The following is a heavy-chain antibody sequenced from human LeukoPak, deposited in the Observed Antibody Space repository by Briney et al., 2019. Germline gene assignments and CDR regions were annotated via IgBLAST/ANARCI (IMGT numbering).Heavy chain of an antibody. CDR1: GYTFTSYG. Sequence: GASVKVSCKASGYTFTSYGISWVRQAPGQGLEWMGWISAYSGNPKYAQKFQDRVTMTTDTSTSTALMELRSLKSDDTAVYYCARSEKAYCGGVCDNYHMDVWGKGTTVTVSS. J-gene: IGHJ6*03. V-gene: IGHV1-18*01. CDR2: ISAYSGNP. CDR3: ARSEKAYCGGVCDNYHMDV. D-gene: IGHD2-21*02.